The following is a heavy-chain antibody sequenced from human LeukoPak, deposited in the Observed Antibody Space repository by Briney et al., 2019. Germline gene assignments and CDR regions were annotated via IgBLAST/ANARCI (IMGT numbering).Heavy chain of an antibody. CDR1: SFTVSNSY. D-gene: IGHD3-10*01. V-gene: IGHV3-66*04. J-gene: IGHJ4*02. CDR3: ARLPSGDY. CDR2: IYSGGST. Sequence: GGSLRLSCAASSFTVSNSYMTWVRQAPGKGLEWVSIIYSGGSTYYADSVKGRFTISRDISKNTLYLQMNSLRAEDTAVYYCARLPSGDYWGQGTLVTVSS.